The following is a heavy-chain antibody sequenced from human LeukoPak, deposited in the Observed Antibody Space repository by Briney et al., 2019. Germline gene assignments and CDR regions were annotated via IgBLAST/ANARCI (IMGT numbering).Heavy chain of an antibody. CDR3: ARVRYNSGYIFDY. D-gene: IGHD5-18*01. V-gene: IGHV3-9*01. Sequence: GGSLRLSCAASGFTFDDYAMHWVRQAPGKGLEWVSGISWNSGSIGYADSVKGRFTISRDNAKNSLYLQMNSLRAEDTALYYCARVRYNSGYIFDYWGQGALVTVSS. CDR1: GFTFDDYA. J-gene: IGHJ4*02. CDR2: ISWNSGSI.